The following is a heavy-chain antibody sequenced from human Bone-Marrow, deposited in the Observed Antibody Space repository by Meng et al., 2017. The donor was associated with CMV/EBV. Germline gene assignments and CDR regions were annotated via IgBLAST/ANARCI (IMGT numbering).Heavy chain of an antibody. Sequence: GGSLRLSCAASGFTFSSYWMHWVRQAPGKGLVWVSRINSDGSSTSYADSVKGRFTISRDNAKNSLYLQMNSLRAEDTALYYCAKDMGYSSSSGGFDYWGQGTLVTVSS. V-gene: IGHV3-74*01. J-gene: IGHJ4*02. CDR2: INSDGSST. CDR3: AKDMGYSSSSGGFDY. D-gene: IGHD6-6*01. CDR1: GFTFSSYW.